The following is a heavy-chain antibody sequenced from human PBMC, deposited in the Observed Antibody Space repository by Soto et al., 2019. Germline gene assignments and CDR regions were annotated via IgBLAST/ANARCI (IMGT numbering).Heavy chain of an antibody. CDR1: GFTFTTYA. J-gene: IGHJ4*02. CDR3: AKNWDTTFSSSSH. V-gene: IGHV3-23*01. D-gene: IGHD6-6*01. CDR2: ISGSGGST. Sequence: SGGGLVQPGGSLRLSCAASGFTFTTYAMSWVRQAPGKGLEWVSAISGSGGSTYYTDSVKGRFTISRDNSKNTLYLQMNRLRAEDTAVYYCAKNWDTTFSSSSHWGQGTLVTVSS.